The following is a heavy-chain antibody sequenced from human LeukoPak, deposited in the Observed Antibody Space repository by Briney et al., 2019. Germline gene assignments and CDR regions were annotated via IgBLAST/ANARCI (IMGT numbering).Heavy chain of an antibody. CDR1: GFTFSSYG. D-gene: IGHD6-19*01. Sequence: GGSLRLSCAASGFTFSSYGMHWVRQAPGRGLEWVAFIRYDGSNKYYADSVKGRFTISRDNSKNTLYLQMNSLRAEDTAVYYCANSGEVAGTSFDYWGQGTLVTVSS. J-gene: IGHJ4*02. CDR3: ANSGEVAGTSFDY. V-gene: IGHV3-30*02. CDR2: IRYDGSNK.